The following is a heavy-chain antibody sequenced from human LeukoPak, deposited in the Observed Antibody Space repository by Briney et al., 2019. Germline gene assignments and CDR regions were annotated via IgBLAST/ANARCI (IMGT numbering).Heavy chain of an antibody. J-gene: IGHJ6*03. CDR1: GGSISSSSYY. CDR3: ARGSVSTSPTHYYYYMDV. V-gene: IGHV4-39*07. CDR2: IYYSGST. Sequence: PSETLSLTCTVSGGSISSSSYYWGWIRQPPGKGLEWIGSIYYSGSTYYNPSLKSRVTISVDTSKNQFSLKLSSVTAADTAVYYCARGSVSTSPTHYYYYMDVWGKGTTVTVSS. D-gene: IGHD2-2*01.